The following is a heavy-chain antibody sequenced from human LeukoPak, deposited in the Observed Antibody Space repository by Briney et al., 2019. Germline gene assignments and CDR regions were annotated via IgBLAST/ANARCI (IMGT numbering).Heavy chain of an antibody. CDR2: ISSSSSYI. V-gene: IGHV3-21*04. Sequence: GGSLRLSCAASGFTFSSYSMNWVRQAPGKGLEWVSSISSSSSYIYYADSVKGRFTISRDNAKNSLYLQMNSLRAEDTAVYYCAKETGCSYGTGGTDYWGQGTLVTVSS. J-gene: IGHJ4*02. CDR3: AKETGCSYGTGGTDY. D-gene: IGHD5-18*01. CDR1: GFTFSSYS.